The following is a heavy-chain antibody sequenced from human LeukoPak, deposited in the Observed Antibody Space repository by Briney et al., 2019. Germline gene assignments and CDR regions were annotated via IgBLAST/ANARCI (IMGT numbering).Heavy chain of an antibody. CDR2: ISSSSSYI. CDR1: GFTFSSYS. Sequence: GGSLRLSCAASGFTFSSYSMNWVRQAPGKGLEWVSSISSSSSYIYYADSVKGRFTISRDNVKNSLYLQMNSLRAEDTAVYYCARDLGYCSGGSCYGDWFDPWGQGTLVTVSS. V-gene: IGHV3-21*01. D-gene: IGHD2-15*01. J-gene: IGHJ5*02. CDR3: ARDLGYCSGGSCYGDWFDP.